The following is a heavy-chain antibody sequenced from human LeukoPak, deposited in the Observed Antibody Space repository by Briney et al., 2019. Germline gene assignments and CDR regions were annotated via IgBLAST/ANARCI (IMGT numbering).Heavy chain of an antibody. CDR1: GYTFTSYD. J-gene: IGHJ4*02. V-gene: IGHV1-8*03. CDR2: MNPNSGNT. Sequence: ASVKVSCKASGYTFTSYDINWVRQVTGQGLEWMGWMNPNSGNTGYAQKFQGRVTITRNTSISTAYMELSSLRSEDTAVYYCARYVCSSTSCYSDYWGQGTLVTVSS. CDR3: ARYVCSSTSCYSDY. D-gene: IGHD2-2*01.